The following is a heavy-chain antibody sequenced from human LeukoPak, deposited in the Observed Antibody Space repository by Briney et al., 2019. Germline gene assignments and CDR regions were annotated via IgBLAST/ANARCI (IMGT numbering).Heavy chain of an antibody. CDR1: GFTFSSYG. D-gene: IGHD6-6*01. CDR3: AKATISSSYYFDY. V-gene: IGHV3-30*02. Sequence: GGPLRLSCAASGFTFSSYGMHWVRQAPGKGLEWVAFIRYDGSNKYYADSVKGRFTISRDNSKNTLYLQMNSLRAEDTAVYYCAKATISSSYYFDYWGQGTLVTVSS. CDR2: IRYDGSNK. J-gene: IGHJ4*02.